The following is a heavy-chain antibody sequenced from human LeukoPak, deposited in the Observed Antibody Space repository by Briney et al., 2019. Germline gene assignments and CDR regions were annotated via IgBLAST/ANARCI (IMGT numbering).Heavy chain of an antibody. Sequence: GGSLRLSCAASGFTFSSYWMSWVRQAPGKGLEWVAFIRYDGSNKYYADSVKGRFTISRDNSKNTLYLQMNSLRAEDTAVYYCARGHDSIKTFGEVIKSRTRWFDPWGQGTLVTVSS. CDR3: ARGHDSIKTFGEVIKSRTRWFDP. D-gene: IGHD3-3*01. CDR1: GFTFSSYW. CDR2: IRYDGSNK. J-gene: IGHJ5*02. V-gene: IGHV3-30*02.